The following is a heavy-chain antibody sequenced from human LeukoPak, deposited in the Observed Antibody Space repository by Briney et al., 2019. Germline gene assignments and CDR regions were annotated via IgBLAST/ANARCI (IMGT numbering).Heavy chain of an antibody. CDR1: GYTFTGYY. J-gene: IGHJ6*03. D-gene: IGHD6-6*01. V-gene: IGHV1-69*06. CDR3: ARGTPMYSSSSDPSYYYYYMDV. CDR2: IIPIFGTA. Sequence: ASVKVSCKASGYTFTGYYIHWVRQAPGQGLEWMGGIIPIFGTANYAQKFQGRVTITADKSTSTAYMELSSLRSEDTAVYYCARGTPMYSSSSDPSYYYYYMDVWGKGTTVTISS.